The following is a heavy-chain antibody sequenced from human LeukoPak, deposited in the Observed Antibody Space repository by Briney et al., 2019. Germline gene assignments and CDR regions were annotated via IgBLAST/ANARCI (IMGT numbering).Heavy chain of an antibody. CDR3: ARDRTRVPAAPSAAFDI. J-gene: IGHJ3*02. Sequence: PSETLSLTCTVSGGSISSYYWSWIRLPPGKGLEWIGYIYYTGATYYNPSLKSRVTISLDTSKNQFSLKLSSVTAADTAVYYCARDRTRVPAAPSAAFDIWGQGTMVTVSS. CDR1: GGSISSYY. CDR2: IYYTGAT. D-gene: IGHD2-2*01. V-gene: IGHV4-59*01.